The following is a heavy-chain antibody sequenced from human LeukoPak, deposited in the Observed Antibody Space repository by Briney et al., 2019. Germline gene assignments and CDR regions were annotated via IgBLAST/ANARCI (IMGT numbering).Heavy chain of an antibody. J-gene: IGHJ4*02. CDR3: ASGVYSYGFFDY. CDR2: IYHSGST. V-gene: IGHV4-30-2*01. Sequence: PSETLSLTCAVSGGSISSGGYSWSWIRQPPGKGLEWIGYIYHSGSTYYNPSLKSRVTIPVDRSKNQFSLKLSSVTAAGTAVYYCASGVYSYGFFDYWGQGTLVTVSS. CDR1: GGSISSGGYS. D-gene: IGHD5-18*01.